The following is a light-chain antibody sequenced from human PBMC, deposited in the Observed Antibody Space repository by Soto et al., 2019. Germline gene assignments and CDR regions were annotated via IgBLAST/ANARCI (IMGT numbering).Light chain of an antibody. Sequence: EIVLTQSPGTLSLSPGERATLSCRASQSVSSNYLAWYQQKRGQAPRILIYGASSRATGIPTRFSGSVSGTHFTLTISRLEPEDFAVYYSQQYDTSPRTFGQGTKVEI. J-gene: IGKJ1*01. CDR2: GAS. CDR3: QQYDTSPRT. CDR1: QSVSSNY. V-gene: IGKV3-20*01.